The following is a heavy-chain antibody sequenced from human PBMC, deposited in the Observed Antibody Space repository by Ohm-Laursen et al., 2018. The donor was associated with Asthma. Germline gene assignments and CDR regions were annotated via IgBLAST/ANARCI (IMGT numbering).Heavy chain of an antibody. CDR2: IYHTGSS. D-gene: IGHD5-12*01. J-gene: IGHJ4*02. CDR1: GDSFTSGIYY. CDR3: AREATIITRYFDS. Sequence: SQTLSLTCIVSGDSFTSGIYYWGWIRQHPGKGLEWIGYIYHTGSSYYNPSLKSRASISVDTSKNQFSLNLRSVTAADTAVYYCAREATIITRYFDSWGQGRLVTVSS. V-gene: IGHV4-31*03.